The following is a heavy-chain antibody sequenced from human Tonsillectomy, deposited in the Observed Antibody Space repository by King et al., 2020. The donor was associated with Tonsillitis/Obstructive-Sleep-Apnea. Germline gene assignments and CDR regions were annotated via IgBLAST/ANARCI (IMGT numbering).Heavy chain of an antibody. Sequence: QLVQSGAEVKKPGASVKVSCKASGYTFTSYGISWVRQAPGQGLEWMGWISAYNGNTNYAQKLQGRVTMTTDTSTSTAYMELRSLRSDDTAVYSCGRGSYYDSSGYYLGKKYYFDYWGQGTLVTVSS. CDR3: GRGSYYDSSGYYLGKKYYFDY. J-gene: IGHJ4*02. D-gene: IGHD3-22*01. CDR1: GYTFTSYG. V-gene: IGHV1-18*01. CDR2: ISAYNGNT.